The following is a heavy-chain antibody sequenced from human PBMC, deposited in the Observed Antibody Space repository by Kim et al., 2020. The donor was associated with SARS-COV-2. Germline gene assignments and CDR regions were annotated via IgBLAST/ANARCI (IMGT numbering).Heavy chain of an antibody. CDR1: GGSISSGGYY. J-gene: IGHJ4*01. V-gene: IGHV4-31*03. CDR2: ISYSGST. Sequence: SETLSLTCTVSGGSISSGGYYWSWIRQHPAKGLEWIGYISYSGSTYYNPSLKSRVSISVETSKNQFSLKLTSVTAADTAVYYCVRVRPTLFVVVMYFDS. D-gene: IGHD2-15*01. CDR3: VRVRPTLFVVVMYFDS.